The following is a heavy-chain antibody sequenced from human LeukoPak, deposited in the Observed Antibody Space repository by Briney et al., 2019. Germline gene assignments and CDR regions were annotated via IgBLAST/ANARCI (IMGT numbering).Heavy chain of an antibody. Sequence: SETLSLTCNVSGGSISSYYWSWIRQPAGKGLEWIGRIYTSGSTNYNPSLKSRVTVSVDTSKNQFSLKMSSVTAADTAVYYCAREGNFASYDLLTGIMDVWGKGTTVTISS. CDR3: AREGNFASYDLLTGIMDV. J-gene: IGHJ6*03. D-gene: IGHD3-9*01. CDR2: IYTSGST. V-gene: IGHV4-4*07. CDR1: GGSISSYY.